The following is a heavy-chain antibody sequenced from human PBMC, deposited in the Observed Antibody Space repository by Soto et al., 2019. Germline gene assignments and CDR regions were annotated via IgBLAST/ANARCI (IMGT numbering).Heavy chain of an antibody. CDR1: GYTFSSYG. J-gene: IGHJ4*02. CDR2: ISAYNGNT. CDR3: ARSLGSSSWYDY. V-gene: IGHV1-18*01. Sequence: QVQLVQSGAEVKKPGASVKVSCKASGYTFSSYGISWVRQAPGQGLQWVGWISAYNGNTNYAQKLQGRVTITRDTSTTTAYMELRSLRSDDTAVYYCARSLGSSSWYDYWGQGTLVTVSS. D-gene: IGHD6-13*01.